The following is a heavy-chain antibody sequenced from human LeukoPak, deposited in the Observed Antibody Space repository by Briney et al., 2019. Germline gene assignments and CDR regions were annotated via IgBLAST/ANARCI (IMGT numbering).Heavy chain of an antibody. CDR2: MYYSGSS. V-gene: IGHV4-59*01. D-gene: IGHD5-24*01. CDR1: GGSISSYY. CDR3: ARDSEWRWLDFDL. Sequence: SETLSLTCTVSGGSISSYYGNWIRQPPGRGLEWIGHMYYSGSSNYNPSLKSRVTMSADTSKNQFFLKLSSVTAADTAVYHCARDSEWRWLDFDLWGRGTLVTVSS. J-gene: IGHJ2*01.